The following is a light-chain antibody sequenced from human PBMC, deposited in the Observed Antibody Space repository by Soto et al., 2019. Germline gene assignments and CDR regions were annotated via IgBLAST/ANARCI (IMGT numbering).Light chain of an antibody. CDR3: QKHHGVPPIT. V-gene: IGKV1-27*01. J-gene: IGKJ3*01. CDR2: AAS. CDR1: QDIRNF. Sequence: DIQLTQSPSSLSASVGDRVTISCRASQDIRNFLAWYQQKPGKPPKVLISAASTLQSGVPSRFSGSGSGTDFTLTITSLQPEDVATYYCQKHHGVPPITFGPGTK.